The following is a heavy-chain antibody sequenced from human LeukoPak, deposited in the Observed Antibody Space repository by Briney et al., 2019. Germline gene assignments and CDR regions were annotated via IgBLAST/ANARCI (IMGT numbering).Heavy chain of an antibody. CDR2: IYYTGSV. V-gene: IGHV4-31*03. CDR1: GASISTGGFY. Sequence: SETLSLTCTASGASISTGGFYWTWIRQPPGEGLEWIGYIYYTGSVDYNASLKGRLTISLDTSKNRFSLKLNSVTAADTAVYYCARDHSYYFGSQTSTLDVWGQGTAVTVSS. J-gene: IGHJ6*02. CDR3: ARDHSYYFGSQTSTLDV. D-gene: IGHD3-10*01.